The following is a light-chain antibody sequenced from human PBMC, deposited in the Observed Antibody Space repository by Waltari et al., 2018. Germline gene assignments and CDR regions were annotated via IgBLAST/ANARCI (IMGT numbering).Light chain of an antibody. CDR1: QSVLYSSNNKNY. V-gene: IGKV4-1*01. Sequence: DIVMTQSPDSLAVSLGERATVNCKSSQSVLYSSNNKNYLAWYHQKAGQPPKLLIDWASTRESGVPDRFSGSGSGTNFTLTISSLQAEDVAVYYCQQYYNTPYTFGQGTKLEIK. CDR2: WAS. CDR3: QQYYNTPYT. J-gene: IGKJ2*01.